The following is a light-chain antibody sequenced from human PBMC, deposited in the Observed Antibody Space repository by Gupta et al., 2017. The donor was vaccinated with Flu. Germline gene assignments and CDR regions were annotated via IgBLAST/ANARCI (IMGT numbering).Light chain of an antibody. CDR2: GAS. CDR3: QQYNNWPPVT. Sequence: EIVMTQSPATLSVSPGERATLSCRASQSVSSNLAWYQQKPGQAPRLLIYGASTRATGIPARFSGSGSGTEFTLTISSRQSEDFAVYYCQQYNNWPPVTFGQGTKVEIK. V-gene: IGKV3-15*01. J-gene: IGKJ1*01. CDR1: QSVSSN.